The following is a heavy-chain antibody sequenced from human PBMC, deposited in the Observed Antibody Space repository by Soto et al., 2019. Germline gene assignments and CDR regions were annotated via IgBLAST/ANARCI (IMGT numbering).Heavy chain of an antibody. CDR3: ATSEFH. CDR1: GGSISSRRYY. J-gene: IGHJ4*02. V-gene: IGHV4-39*01. CDR2: IYYSGST. Sequence: SGTLSLTCTVSGGSISSRRYYWGWIRQPPGKGLEWIGSIYYSGSTYYSPSLKSRVTISVDTSKNQFSLKLSSVTAADTAVYYCATSEFHWGQGTLVTVSS. D-gene: IGHD2-21*01.